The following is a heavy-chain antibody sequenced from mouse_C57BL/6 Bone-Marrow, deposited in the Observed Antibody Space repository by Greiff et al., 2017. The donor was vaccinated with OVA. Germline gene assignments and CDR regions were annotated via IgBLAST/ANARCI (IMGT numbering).Heavy chain of an antibody. D-gene: IGHD2-3*01. Sequence: VQRVESGAELAKPGASVKLSCKASGYTFTSYWMHWVKQRPGQGLEWIGYFNPSSGYTKYNQKFKDKATLTADKSSSTAYMQLSSLTYEDSAVYYCARRRWLLSFAYWGRGTLVTVSA. J-gene: IGHJ3*01. CDR1: GYTFTSYW. CDR3: ARRRWLLSFAY. V-gene: IGHV1-7*01. CDR2: FNPSSGYT.